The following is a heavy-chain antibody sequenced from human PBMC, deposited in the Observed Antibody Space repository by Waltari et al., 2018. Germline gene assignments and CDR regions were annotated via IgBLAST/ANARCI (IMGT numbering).Heavy chain of an antibody. D-gene: IGHD3-16*02. CDR1: GFTFSSYG. J-gene: IGHJ4*02. V-gene: IGHV3-30*18. Sequence: QVQLVESGGGVVQPGRSLRLSCAASGFTFSSYGMHWVRQAPGKGLEWVAVISYDGSNKYYADSVKGRFTISRDNSKNTLYLQMNSLRAEDTAVYYCAKGVITFGGVIVMPFDYWGQGTLVTVSS. CDR2: ISYDGSNK. CDR3: AKGVITFGGVIVMPFDY.